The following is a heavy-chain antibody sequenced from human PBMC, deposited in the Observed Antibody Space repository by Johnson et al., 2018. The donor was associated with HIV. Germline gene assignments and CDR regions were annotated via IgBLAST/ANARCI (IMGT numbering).Heavy chain of an antibody. V-gene: IGHV3-7*01. Sequence: VQLVESGGGVVQPGRSLRLSCAASGFAFSSFAVHWVRQAPGKGLEWVANIKQDGSEKYYVDSVKGRFTISRDNAKNTLYLQMNSLRAEDTAVYYCARDGRGLDAFDIWGQGTVVTVSS. CDR3: ARDGRGLDAFDI. D-gene: IGHD3/OR15-3a*01. J-gene: IGHJ3*02. CDR2: IKQDGSEK. CDR1: GFAFSSFA.